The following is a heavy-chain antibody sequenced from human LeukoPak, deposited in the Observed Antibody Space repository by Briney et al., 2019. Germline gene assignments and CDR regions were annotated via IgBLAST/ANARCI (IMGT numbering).Heavy chain of an antibody. D-gene: IGHD3-9*01. CDR3: ARDVHYDNLYYFDY. V-gene: IGHV1-18*01. Sequence: GASVKVSCKASGYTFTSYGISWVRQAPGQGLEWMGWISAYNGNTNYAQKLQGRVTMTTDTSTSTAYMELRSLRSDDTAVYYCARDVHYDNLYYFDYWGQGTLVTVSS. CDR2: ISAYNGNT. J-gene: IGHJ4*02. CDR1: GYTFTSYG.